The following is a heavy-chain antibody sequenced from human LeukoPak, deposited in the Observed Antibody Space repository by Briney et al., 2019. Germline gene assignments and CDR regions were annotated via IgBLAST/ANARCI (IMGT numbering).Heavy chain of an antibody. V-gene: IGHV4-38-2*02. J-gene: IGHJ3*02. CDR3: ARPYDYVWGSYRGDAFDI. Sequence: PSETLSLTCTVSGYSISSGYYWGWIRQPPGKGLEWIGSIYHSGSTYYNPSLKSRVTISVDTSKNQFSLKLSSVTAADTAVYYCARPYDYVWGSYRGDAFDIWGQGTMVTVSS. CDR1: GYSISSGYY. D-gene: IGHD3-16*02. CDR2: IYHSGST.